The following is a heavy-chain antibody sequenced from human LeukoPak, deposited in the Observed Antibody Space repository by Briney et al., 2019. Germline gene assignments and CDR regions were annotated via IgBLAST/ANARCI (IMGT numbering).Heavy chain of an antibody. Sequence: TPETLSLTCTVSGGSISSYYWSWIRQPPGKGLEWIGYIYYSGSTNYNPSLKSRVTISVDTSKNQFSLKLSSVTAADTAVYYCARVVVVPAIWFDPWGQGTLVTVSS. CDR2: IYYSGST. V-gene: IGHV4-59*01. CDR3: ARVVVVPAIWFDP. J-gene: IGHJ5*02. D-gene: IGHD2-2*01. CDR1: GGSISSYY.